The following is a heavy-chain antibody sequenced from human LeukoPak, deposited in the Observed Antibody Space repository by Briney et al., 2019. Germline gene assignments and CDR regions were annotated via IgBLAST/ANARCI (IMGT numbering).Heavy chain of an antibody. J-gene: IGHJ6*03. V-gene: IGHV4-34*01. CDR2: INHSGST. Sequence: PSETLSLTCAVYGGSFSGYYWSWIRQPPGKGLEWIGEINHSGSTNYSPSLKSRVTISVDTSKNQFSLKLSSVTAADTAVYYCARGLTTVTTNARYYYYYYMDVWGKGTTVTVSS. CDR3: ARGLTTVTTNARYYYYYYMDV. D-gene: IGHD4-11*01. CDR1: GGSFSGYY.